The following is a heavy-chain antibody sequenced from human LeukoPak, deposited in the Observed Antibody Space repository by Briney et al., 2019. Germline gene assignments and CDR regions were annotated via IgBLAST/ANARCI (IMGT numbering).Heavy chain of an antibody. CDR2: IYHSGST. Sequence: ASETLSLTCAVSGGSISSGGYSWSWIRQPPGKGLGWIGYIYHSGSTYYNPSLKSRVTISVDRSKNQFSLKLSSVTAADTAVYYCARAIVVVPAAITNWFDPWGQGTLVTVSS. CDR1: GGSISSGGYS. V-gene: IGHV4-30-2*01. J-gene: IGHJ5*02. CDR3: ARAIVVVPAAITNWFDP. D-gene: IGHD2-2*01.